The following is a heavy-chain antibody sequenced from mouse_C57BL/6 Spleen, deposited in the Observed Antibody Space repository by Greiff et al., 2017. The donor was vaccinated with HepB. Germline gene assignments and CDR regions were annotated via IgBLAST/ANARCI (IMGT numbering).Heavy chain of an antibody. J-gene: IGHJ2*01. V-gene: IGHV1-64*01. CDR2: IHPNSGST. D-gene: IGHD2-10*02. CDR3: AREGYGNYDYFDY. Sequence: QVQLQQPGAELVKPGASVKLSCKASGYTFTSYWMHWVKQRPGQGLEWIGMIHPNSGSTNYNEKFKSKATLTVDKSSSPAYMQLSSLTSEDSAVYYCAREGYGNYDYFDYWGQGTTLTVSS. CDR1: GYTFTSYW.